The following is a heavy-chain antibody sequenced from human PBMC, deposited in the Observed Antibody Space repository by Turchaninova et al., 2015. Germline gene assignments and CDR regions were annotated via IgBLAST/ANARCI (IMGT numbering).Heavy chain of an antibody. D-gene: IGHD2-15*01. V-gene: IGHV1-3*01. J-gene: IGHJ6*02. CDR3: AIDPPSPYCSGGSCYYYGMDV. CDR2: INAGNGNT. Sequence: VRQAPGQRLEWMGWINAGNGNTKYSQKFQGRVTITRDTSVSTAYMELSSLRSEDTAVYYWAIDPPSPYCSGGSCYYYGMDVWGQGTTVTVSS.